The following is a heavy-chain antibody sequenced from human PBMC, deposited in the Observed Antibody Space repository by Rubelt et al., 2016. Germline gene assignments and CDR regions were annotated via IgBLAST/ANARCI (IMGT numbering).Heavy chain of an antibody. Sequence: QVQLVQSGSELKKPGASVKVSCKASGYTFTSYAMNWVRQAPGQGLEWMGWINPNSGCTNYAQKCQGRVTMTRDTSISTAYMELSRLRSDDTAGYYCARDIGFIGDYWGQGTLVTVSS. D-gene: IGHD3-16*02. CDR2: INPNSGCT. J-gene: IGHJ4*02. CDR1: GYTFTSYA. CDR3: ARDIGFIGDY. V-gene: IGHV1-2*02.